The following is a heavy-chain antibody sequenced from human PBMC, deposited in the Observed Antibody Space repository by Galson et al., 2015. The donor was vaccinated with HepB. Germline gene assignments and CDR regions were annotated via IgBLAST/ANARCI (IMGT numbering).Heavy chain of an antibody. CDR3: ARPLTSVANFVY. CDR1: GYTFTGYY. D-gene: IGHD5-12*01. Sequence: SVKVSCKASGYTFTGYYMHWVRQAPGQGLEWMGWINPNSGGTNYAQKFQGRVTMTRDTSISTAYMELSRLRSEDTAVYYCARPLTSVANFVYWGQGTLVTVSS. V-gene: IGHV1-2*02. CDR2: INPNSGGT. J-gene: IGHJ4*02.